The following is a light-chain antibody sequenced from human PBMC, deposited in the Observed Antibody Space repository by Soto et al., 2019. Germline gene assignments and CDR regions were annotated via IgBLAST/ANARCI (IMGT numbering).Light chain of an antibody. J-gene: IGKJ3*01. V-gene: IGKV3-20*01. CDR2: GAS. CDR3: QQYASSLT. Sequence: EIVLTQSPGTLSLSPGARATLSCRARPSVSSSYLAWYQQKPGQAPRLLIYGASSRASVIPDRFSGTGSWTYFTFTISLLEPEYFAVYYCQQYASSLTFGPGTKVDIE. CDR1: PSVSSSY.